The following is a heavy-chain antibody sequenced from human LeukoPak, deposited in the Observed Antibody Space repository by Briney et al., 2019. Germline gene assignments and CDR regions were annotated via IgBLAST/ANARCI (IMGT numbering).Heavy chain of an antibody. V-gene: IGHV1-69*13. Sequence: SVKVSCKASGGTFSSYAISWVRQAPGQGLEWMGGIIPIFGTANYAQKFQGRVTITADESTSTAYMELSSLRSEDTAVYYCARDVQVGATPSYFDYWGQGTLVTVSS. J-gene: IGHJ4*02. CDR3: ARDVQVGATPSYFDY. CDR2: IIPIFGTA. CDR1: GGTFSSYA. D-gene: IGHD1-26*01.